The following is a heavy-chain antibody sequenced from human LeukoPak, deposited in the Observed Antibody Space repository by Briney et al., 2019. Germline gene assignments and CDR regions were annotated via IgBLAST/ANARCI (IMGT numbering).Heavy chain of an antibody. D-gene: IGHD5-18*01. CDR2: INPDGSGT. CDR1: GFPFSTFW. CDR3: AKDYGGYSYGYSGGTLDY. Sequence: GGSLRLSCAASGFPFSTFWMHWVRQAPGKGLVWVSLINPDGSGTNYADSVEGRFTISRDNSKNTLYLQMNSLRAEDTAVYYCAKDYGGYSYGYSGGTLDYWGQGTLVTVSS. V-gene: IGHV3-74*01. J-gene: IGHJ4*02.